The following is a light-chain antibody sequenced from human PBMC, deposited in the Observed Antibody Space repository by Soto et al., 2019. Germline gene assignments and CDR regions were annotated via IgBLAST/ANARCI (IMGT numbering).Light chain of an antibody. CDR1: QSISSW. J-gene: IGKJ3*01. Sequence: DIQMTQSPSTLSASVGDRVTITCRASQSISSWLAWYQQKPGKAPKLLIYKASSLESGVPSRFSGSGPGTEFTLTISSLQPDDLATYYCQQYNSYPFAFGPGTKVDIK. CDR2: KAS. CDR3: QQYNSYPFA. V-gene: IGKV1-5*03.